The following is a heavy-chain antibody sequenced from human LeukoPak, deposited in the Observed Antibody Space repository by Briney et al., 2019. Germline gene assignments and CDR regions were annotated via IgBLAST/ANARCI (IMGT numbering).Heavy chain of an antibody. CDR1: GGSISSGSYY. V-gene: IGHV4-61*02. CDR2: IYTSGST. Sequence: SQTLSLTCTVSGGSISSGSYYWSWIRQPAGKGLEWIGRIYTSGSTNYNPSLKSRVTISVDTSKNQFSLKLSSVTAADTAVYYCARDLSYCSSTSCSMAFDIWGQGTMVTVSS. D-gene: IGHD2-2*01. J-gene: IGHJ3*02. CDR3: ARDLSYCSSTSCSMAFDI.